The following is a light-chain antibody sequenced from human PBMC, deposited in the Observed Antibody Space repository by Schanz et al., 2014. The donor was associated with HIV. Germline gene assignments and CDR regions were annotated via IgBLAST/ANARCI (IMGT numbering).Light chain of an antibody. J-gene: IGKJ4*02. CDR1: QSVGNY. Sequence: EIVLTQSPATLSLSPGERATLSCRVSQSVGNYFNWYQHKPGQPPRLLISDASNRASDIPARFSGTGSGTDFTLIISRLEPDDFAVYYCHHYGDSRGTFGGGTKVEIK. V-gene: IGKV3-11*01. CDR2: DAS. CDR3: HHYGDSRGT.